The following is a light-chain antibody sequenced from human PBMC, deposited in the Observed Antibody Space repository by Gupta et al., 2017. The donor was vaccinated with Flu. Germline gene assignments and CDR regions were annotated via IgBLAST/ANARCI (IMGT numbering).Light chain of an antibody. V-gene: IGKV3-11*01. J-gene: IGKJ4*01. CDR1: QSVSSY. CDR2: EAS. Sequence: GERATLSCRASQSVSSYLAWYQQKPGQAPRLLIYEASNRATGIPARFSGSVSGTDFTLTISSLEPEDFAVYYCQQRSNWPLTFGGGTKVEIK. CDR3: QQRSNWPLT.